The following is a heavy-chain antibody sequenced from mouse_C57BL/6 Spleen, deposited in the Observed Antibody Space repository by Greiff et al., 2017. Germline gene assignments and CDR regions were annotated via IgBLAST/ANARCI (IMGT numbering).Heavy chain of an antibody. CDR3: ARSDYDRDYYAMDY. CDR2: ISSGSSTI. Sequence: EVHLVESGGGLVKPGGSLKLSCAASGFTFSDYGMHWVRQAPAKGLEWVAYISSGSSTIYYADTVKGRFTISRDNAKNTLFLQMTSLRSEDTAMYYCARSDYDRDYYAMDYWGQGTSVTVSS. J-gene: IGHJ4*01. CDR1: GFTFSDYG. V-gene: IGHV5-17*01. D-gene: IGHD2-4*01.